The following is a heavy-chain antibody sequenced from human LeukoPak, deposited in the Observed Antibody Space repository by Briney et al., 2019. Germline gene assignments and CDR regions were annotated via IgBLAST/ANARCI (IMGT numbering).Heavy chain of an antibody. V-gene: IGHV4-59*01. Sequence: KASETLSLTCTVSGGSISSYYWSWIRQPAGKGLEWIAYIYYSGSTSYNPSLKSRVTISLDTSKNQLSLKLNPVTAADTAVYYCARLGSASWYFDLWGRGFLVTVSS. CDR2: IYYSGST. D-gene: IGHD3-10*01. CDR3: ARLGSASWYFDL. J-gene: IGHJ2*01. CDR1: GGSISSYY.